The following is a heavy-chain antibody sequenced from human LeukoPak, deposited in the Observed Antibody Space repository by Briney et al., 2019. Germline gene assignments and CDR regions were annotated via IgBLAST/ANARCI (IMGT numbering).Heavy chain of an antibody. CDR2: IYYTGST. D-gene: IGHD2-21*01. J-gene: IGHJ5*02. CDR1: GGSVSSGSYY. V-gene: IGHV4-61*01. CDR3: ARVAMVISPTGCWFDP. Sequence: PSETLSLTCTVSGGSVSSGSYYWSWIRQPPGKGLEWIGYIYYTGSTNYNPSLKSRVTMSVDTSKNQFSLWLSSVTAADTAVYFCARVAMVISPTGCWFDPWGQGTLLTVSS.